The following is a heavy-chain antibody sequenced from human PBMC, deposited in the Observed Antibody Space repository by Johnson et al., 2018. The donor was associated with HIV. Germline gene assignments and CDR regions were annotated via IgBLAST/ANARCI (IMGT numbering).Heavy chain of an antibody. CDR3: AKDRGGGSYIDAFDI. CDR2: IRYDGSNK. V-gene: IGHV3-30*02. Sequence: QVQLVESGGGVVQPGGSLRLSCAASGFTFSSYGMHWVRQAPGKGLEWVAFIRYDGSNKYYADSVKGRFTISRDNSKHTLYLQMNSLRAEDTAVYYCAKDRGGGSYIDAFDIWGQGTMVTVSS. CDR1: GFTFSSYG. D-gene: IGHD1-26*01. J-gene: IGHJ3*02.